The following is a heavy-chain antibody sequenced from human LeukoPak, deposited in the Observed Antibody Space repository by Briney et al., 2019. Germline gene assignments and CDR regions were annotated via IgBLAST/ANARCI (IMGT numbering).Heavy chain of an antibody. CDR1: GFSFSTYG. V-gene: IGHV3-30*03. J-gene: IGHJ4*02. CDR2: IPYDGSKT. Sequence: GGSLRLSCEVSGFSFSTYGMYWVRQAPGKGLESVAVIPYDGSKTYYADSVKGRSTFSRDNPKNTVHLQLNSLRAEDTAVYYCARLPPSVFGVGTGDFDYWGRGTLVTVST. D-gene: IGHD2-8*02. CDR3: ARLPPSVFGVGTGDFDY.